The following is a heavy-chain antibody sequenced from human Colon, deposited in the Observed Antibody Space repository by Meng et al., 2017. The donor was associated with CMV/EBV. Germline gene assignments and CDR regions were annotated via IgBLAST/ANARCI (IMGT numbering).Heavy chain of an antibody. Sequence: LNCGVSGDSISNSNWWSWVRQPPGKGLEWIGEVFHSGNTNYNPSLKSRVTISIDKSKNQIFLNLTSVTAADTAVYYCARPGISSGYGYWGQGILVTVSS. CDR1: GDSISNSNW. CDR2: VFHSGNT. V-gene: IGHV4-4*02. J-gene: IGHJ4*02. CDR3: ARPGISSGYGY. D-gene: IGHD3-22*01.